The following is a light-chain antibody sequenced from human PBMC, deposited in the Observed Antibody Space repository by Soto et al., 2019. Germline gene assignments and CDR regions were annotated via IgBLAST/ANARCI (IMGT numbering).Light chain of an antibody. CDR2: GAS. J-gene: IGKJ2*01. Sequence: EIVLTQSPGTLSLSPGQRATLSCRASESISRDYSAWYQQRLGQAPRLLIYGASSGATGIPDRFSGSGSGTDFTLTISRLEPEDFAIYYCQQYGGVPYTFGQGTKVDIK. CDR3: QQYGGVPYT. CDR1: ESISRDY. V-gene: IGKV3-20*01.